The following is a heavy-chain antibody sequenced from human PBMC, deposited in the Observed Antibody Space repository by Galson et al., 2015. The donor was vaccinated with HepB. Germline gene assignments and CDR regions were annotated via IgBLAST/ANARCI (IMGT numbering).Heavy chain of an antibody. Sequence: SLRLSCAASGFTFSSYAMSWVRQAPGKGLEWVSAISGSGGSTYYADSVKGRFTISRDNSKNTLYLQMNSLRAEDTAVYYCAKGAPGGWFGEFPPKYYFDYWGQGTLVTVSS. CDR2: ISGSGGST. CDR1: GFTFSSYA. D-gene: IGHD3-10*01. J-gene: IGHJ4*02. V-gene: IGHV3-23*01. CDR3: AKGAPGGWFGEFPPKYYFDY.